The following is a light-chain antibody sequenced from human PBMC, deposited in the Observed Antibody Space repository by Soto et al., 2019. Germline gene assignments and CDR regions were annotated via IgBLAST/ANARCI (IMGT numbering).Light chain of an antibody. Sequence: QSVLTQPPSASGTPGQRVTISCSGSSSNIGSNTVNWYQQLPGTTPTLLIYYNNQRPSGVPDRFSGSKSGTSASLAISGLQSEDEAHYYCAAWDDSLYGWVFGGGTKVTVL. CDR1: SSNIGSNT. J-gene: IGLJ3*02. CDR2: YNN. CDR3: AAWDDSLYGWV. V-gene: IGLV1-44*01.